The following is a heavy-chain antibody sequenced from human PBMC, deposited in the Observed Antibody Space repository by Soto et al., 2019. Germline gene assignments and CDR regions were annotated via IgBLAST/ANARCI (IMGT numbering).Heavy chain of an antibody. J-gene: IGHJ3*02. CDR1: GFPFSNYG. V-gene: IGHV3-33*03. CDR3: ATELNDMEAFDI. Sequence: GGSLRLSCVASGFPFSNYGMHWVRQTPGKGLDWVAMTWYDGINKYYADSVKDRFTISRDNSKNTLYLQMNSLRDEFSAVYYCATELNDMEAFDIWGQGTMVTVSS. CDR2: TWYDGINK. D-gene: IGHD1-1*01.